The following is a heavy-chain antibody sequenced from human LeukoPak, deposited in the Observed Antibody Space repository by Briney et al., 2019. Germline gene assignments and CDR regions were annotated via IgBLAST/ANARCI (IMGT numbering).Heavy chain of an antibody. CDR2: IYYSGST. J-gene: IGHJ5*02. V-gene: IGHV4-39*01. Sequence: PSETLSLTCTVSGGSISSSSYYWGWIRQPPGKGLEWIGSIYYSGSTYYSPSLKSRVTISVDTSKNQFSLKLSSVTAADTAVYYCARHTIAEAGTGWFDPWGQGTLVTVSS. CDR1: GGSISSSSYY. D-gene: IGHD6-13*01. CDR3: ARHTIAEAGTGWFDP.